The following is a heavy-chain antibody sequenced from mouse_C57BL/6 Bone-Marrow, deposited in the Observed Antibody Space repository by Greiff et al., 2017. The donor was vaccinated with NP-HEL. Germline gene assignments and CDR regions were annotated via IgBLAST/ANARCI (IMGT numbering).Heavy chain of an antibody. CDR2: IYWDDDK. D-gene: IGHD2-14*01. CDR1: GLSLSTSGMG. Sequence: QVTLKVSGPGILQSSQTLSLTCSFSGLSLSTSGMGVSWIRQPAGKGLEWLAHIYWDDDKCDNPFLKSRLTISKDTSRNQVFLKITSVDTADTATDFCARGTGFAYWGQGTLVTVSA. CDR3: ARGTGFAY. V-gene: IGHV8-12*01. J-gene: IGHJ3*01.